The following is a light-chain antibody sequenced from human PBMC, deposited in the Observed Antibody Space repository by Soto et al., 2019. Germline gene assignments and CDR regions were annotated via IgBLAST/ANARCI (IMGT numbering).Light chain of an antibody. CDR2: GAS. CDR3: QHYGSSSLFT. CDR1: QSVSSDY. V-gene: IGKV3-20*01. J-gene: IGKJ3*01. Sequence: EIVLTQSPGTLSLPPGERATLSCRVSQSVSSDYLAWYQQKPGQAPRLLIYGASSRATGIPDRFSGSGSGTDFTLTISRLEPADFAVYYCQHYGSSSLFTFGPGTKVDIK.